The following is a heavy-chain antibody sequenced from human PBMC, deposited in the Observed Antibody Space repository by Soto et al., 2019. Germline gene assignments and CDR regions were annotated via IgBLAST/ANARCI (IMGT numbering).Heavy chain of an antibody. Sequence: EVQLVESGGGLVKPGGSLRLSCAASGFTFSNAWMSWVRQAPGKGLEWVGRIKSKTDGGTTDYAAPVKGRFTISRDVSKNTLYLQMNSLKTEDTAVYYCTTYYGGKDYYYYCMDVWGQGTTVTVSS. J-gene: IGHJ6*02. CDR2: IKSKTDGGTT. V-gene: IGHV3-15*01. CDR1: GFTFSNAW. D-gene: IGHD4-17*01. CDR3: TTYYGGKDYYYYCMDV.